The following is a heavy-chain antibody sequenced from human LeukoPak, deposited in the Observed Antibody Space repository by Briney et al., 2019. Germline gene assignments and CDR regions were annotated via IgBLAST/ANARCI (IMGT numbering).Heavy chain of an antibody. CDR3: ARDVGSSSWYFDY. CDR1: GYTFTSYY. V-gene: IGHV1-46*01. J-gene: IGHJ4*02. Sequence: ASVKVSRKASGYTFTSYYMYWVRQAPGQGLEWMGMINPSGGSTTYAQKFQGRVTMTRDTSTSTVYMELSSLRSEDTAVYYCARDVGSSSWYFDYWGQGTLVTVSS. D-gene: IGHD6-13*01. CDR2: INPSGGST.